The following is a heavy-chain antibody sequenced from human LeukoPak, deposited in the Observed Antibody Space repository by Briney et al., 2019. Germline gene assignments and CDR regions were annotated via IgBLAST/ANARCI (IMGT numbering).Heavy chain of an antibody. CDR3: AKSYGSGSYYKTGDYYYYMDV. Sequence: GGSLRLSCAASGFTVRSNYMTWVRQAPGKGLEWVSVIYSDVSGGSTYYADSVKGRFTISRDNSKNTLYLQMNSLRAEDTAVYYCAKSYGSGSYYKTGDYYYYMDVWGKGTTVTISS. J-gene: IGHJ6*03. CDR1: GFTVRSNY. CDR2: IYSDVSGGST. V-gene: IGHV3-53*01. D-gene: IGHD3-10*01.